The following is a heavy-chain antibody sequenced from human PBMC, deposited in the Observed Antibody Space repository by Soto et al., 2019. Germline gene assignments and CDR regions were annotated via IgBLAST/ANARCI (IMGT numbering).Heavy chain of an antibody. D-gene: IGHD1-20*01. V-gene: IGHV4-4*07. CDR1: GGSISTYY. CDR2: IYASGST. J-gene: IGHJ4*02. CDR3: ARGGMVIIITDTAFDY. Sequence: SETLSLTCTVSGGSISTYYWIWIRQPAGKGLEWIGRIYASGSTNYNPSLKSRVTMSVATSKNQFSLKLSSVTAADTAVYYCARGGMVIIITDTAFDYWGQGTLFTVSS.